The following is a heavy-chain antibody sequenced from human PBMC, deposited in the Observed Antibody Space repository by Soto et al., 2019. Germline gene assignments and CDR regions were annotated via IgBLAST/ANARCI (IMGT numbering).Heavy chain of an antibody. J-gene: IGHJ6*03. CDR1: GGSFSGYY. Sequence: SETLSLTCAVYGGSFSGYYWSWIRQPPGKGLEWIGEINHSGSTNYNPSLKSRVTISVDTSKNQFSLKLSSVTAADMAVYYCARGKGRFLEWLPPRYYYMDVWGKGTTVTVSS. V-gene: IGHV4-34*01. CDR3: ARGKGRFLEWLPPRYYYMDV. CDR2: INHSGST. D-gene: IGHD3-3*01.